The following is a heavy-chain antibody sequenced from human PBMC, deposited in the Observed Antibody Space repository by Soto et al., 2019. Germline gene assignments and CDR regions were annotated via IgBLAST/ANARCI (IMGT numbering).Heavy chain of an antibody. Sequence: QVQLQESGPGLVKPSQTLSLTCTVSGGSISSGGYYWSWIRQHPGKGLEWIGYIYYSGSTYYNPSLKSRGTISIDTSKNQFSLKLSSVTAADTAVYYCARDSTAGIAAAGPFDYWGQGTLVTVSS. CDR1: GGSISSGGYY. J-gene: IGHJ4*02. V-gene: IGHV4-31*03. CDR3: ARDSTAGIAAAGPFDY. CDR2: IYYSGST. D-gene: IGHD6-13*01.